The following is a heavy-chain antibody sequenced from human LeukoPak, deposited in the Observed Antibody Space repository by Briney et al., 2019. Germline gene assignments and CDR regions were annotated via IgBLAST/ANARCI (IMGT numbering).Heavy chain of an antibody. V-gene: IGHV4-34*12. Sequence: PSGTLSLTCAVYGGSFSAYYWSWVRQPPGKGLEWIGVTLHSGSTSYNPSLQSRVTMSINTSKSQFSLRLTSVTAADTAIYYCARNGDYSLDSWGQGTLVTVSS. CDR1: GGSFSAYY. CDR2: TLHSGST. J-gene: IGHJ4*02. D-gene: IGHD4-17*01. CDR3: ARNGDYSLDS.